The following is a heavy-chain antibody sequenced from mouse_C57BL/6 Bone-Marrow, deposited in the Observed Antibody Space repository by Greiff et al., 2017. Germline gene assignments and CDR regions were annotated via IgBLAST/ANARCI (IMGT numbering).Heavy chain of an antibody. J-gene: IGHJ3*01. CDR1: GYTFTSYW. CDR3: ARGKAAQAAWFAY. Sequence: VQLQQPGAELVKPGASVKMSCKASGYTFTSYWITWVKQRPGQGLEWIGDIYPGSGSTNYNEKFKSKATLTVDTSSSTAYMQLSSLTSEDSAVYYCARGKAAQAAWFAYWGQGTLVTVSA. D-gene: IGHD3-2*02. V-gene: IGHV1-55*01. CDR2: IYPGSGST.